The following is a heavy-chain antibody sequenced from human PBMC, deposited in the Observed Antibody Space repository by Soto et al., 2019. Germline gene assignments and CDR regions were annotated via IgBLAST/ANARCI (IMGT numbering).Heavy chain of an antibody. CDR2: IYSGGST. Sequence: PGGSLRLSCEASGLNVSSSYMSWVRQAPGKGLEWVSVIYSGGSTFYADSVKGRFTISRDNSKNTLYLQMNSLRAEDTAVYYCERDTYDILTGHNYFDYWGQGTLVPVS. CDR1: GLNVSSSY. V-gene: IGHV3-66*01. CDR3: ERDTYDILTGHNYFDY. J-gene: IGHJ4*02. D-gene: IGHD3-9*01.